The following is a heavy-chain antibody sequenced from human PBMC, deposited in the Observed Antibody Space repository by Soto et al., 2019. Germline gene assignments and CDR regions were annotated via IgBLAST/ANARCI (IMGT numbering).Heavy chain of an antibody. CDR3: ASWAIVATRVDY. CDR1: GGSISSGGYY. Sequence: QVQLQESDPGLVKPSQTLSLTCTVSGGSISSGGYYWSWIRQHPGKGLEWIGYIYYSGSTYYNPSLKSRVTISVDTSKNQFSLKLSSVTAADTAVYYCASWAIVATRVDYWGQGTLVTVSS. CDR2: IYYSGST. D-gene: IGHD5-12*01. J-gene: IGHJ4*02. V-gene: IGHV4-31*03.